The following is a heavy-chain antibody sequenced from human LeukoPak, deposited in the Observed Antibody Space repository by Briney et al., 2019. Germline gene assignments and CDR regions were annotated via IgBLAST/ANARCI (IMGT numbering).Heavy chain of an antibody. Sequence: GRSLRLSCAASGFTFDDYAMHWVRQAPGKGLEWVSGISWNSDSIGYADSVKGRFTISRDNAKNSLYLQMNSLRAEDTALYYCAKVGYCSGGSCYFAATNWFDPWGQGTLVTVSS. CDR2: ISWNSDSI. D-gene: IGHD2-15*01. V-gene: IGHV3-9*01. CDR3: AKVGYCSGGSCYFAATNWFDP. J-gene: IGHJ5*02. CDR1: GFTFDDYA.